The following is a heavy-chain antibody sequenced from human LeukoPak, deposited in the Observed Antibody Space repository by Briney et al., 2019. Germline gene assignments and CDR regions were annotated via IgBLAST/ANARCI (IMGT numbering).Heavy chain of an antibody. Sequence: SETLSLTCTVSGGSISSGDYYWSRIRQPPGKGLEWIGYIYYSGSTYYNPSLKSRVTISVDTSKSQFSLKLSSVTAADTAVYYCARDTYDFWSGPMDVWGKGTTVTVSS. CDR2: IYYSGST. CDR1: GGSISSGDYY. D-gene: IGHD3-3*01. CDR3: ARDTYDFWSGPMDV. J-gene: IGHJ6*03. V-gene: IGHV4-30-4*08.